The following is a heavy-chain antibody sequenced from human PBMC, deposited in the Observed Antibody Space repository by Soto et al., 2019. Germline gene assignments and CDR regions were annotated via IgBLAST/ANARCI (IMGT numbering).Heavy chain of an antibody. J-gene: IGHJ3*02. CDR2: IIPIYGTA. CDR3: ARDSYCSGGSGYGNDAFDI. D-gene: IGHD2-15*01. V-gene: IGHV1-69*13. CDR1: GGTFSSYA. Sequence: SVKVSCKASGGTFSSYAISWVRQAPGQGLEWMGGIIPIYGTANYAQKFQGRVTITADESTNTAYMELSSLRSEDTAVYYCARDSYCSGGSGYGNDAFDIWGQGTMVTVSS.